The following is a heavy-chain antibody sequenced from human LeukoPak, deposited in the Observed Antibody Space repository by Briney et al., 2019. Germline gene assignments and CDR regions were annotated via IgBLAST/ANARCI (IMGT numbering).Heavy chain of an antibody. CDR2: ISYDGSNK. CDR3: ARDYTIFGVGSTDY. Sequence: GGSLRLSCAASGFTFSSYAMHWVRQAPGKGQEWVAVISYDGSNKYYADSVKGRFTISRDNSKNTLYLQMNSLRAEDTAVYYCARDYTIFGVGSTDYWGQGTLVTVSS. D-gene: IGHD3-3*01. J-gene: IGHJ4*02. CDR1: GFTFSSYA. V-gene: IGHV3-30-3*01.